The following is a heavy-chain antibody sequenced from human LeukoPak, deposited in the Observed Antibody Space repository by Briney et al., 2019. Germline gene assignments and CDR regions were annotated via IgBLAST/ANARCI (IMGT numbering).Heavy chain of an antibody. V-gene: IGHV3-48*01. D-gene: IGHD3-3*01. CDR3: AREEYDFWSGYYTPFDY. Sequence: GGSLRLSCAASGFTFINYAMSWVRQAPGKGLEWVSYISSSSSTIYYADSVKGRFTISRDNAKNSLYLQMNSLRAEDTAVYYCAREEYDFWSGYYTPFDYWGQGTLVTVSS. CDR2: ISSSSSTI. CDR1: GFTFINYA. J-gene: IGHJ4*02.